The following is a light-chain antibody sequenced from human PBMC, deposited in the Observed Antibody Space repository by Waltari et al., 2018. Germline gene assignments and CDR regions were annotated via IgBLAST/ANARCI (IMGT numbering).Light chain of an antibody. CDR3: SSCSYEPTTTVM. CDR1: HTQVRAYGA. Sequence: QSALTQPASVSGSPGHSLTISCTGSHTQVRAYGAVSWYQHHPGKAPKLIIYEVTDRPSGISNRFPASNSDETASLTISGLQPEDEATYYCSSCSYEPTTTVMFGGWTKVTVL. V-gene: IGLV2-14*01. CDR2: EVT. J-gene: IGLJ3*02.